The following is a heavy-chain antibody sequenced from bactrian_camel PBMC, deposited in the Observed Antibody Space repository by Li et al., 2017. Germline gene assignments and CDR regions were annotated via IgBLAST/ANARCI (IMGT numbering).Heavy chain of an antibody. V-gene: IGHV3S40*01. CDR2: ISGGADRT. J-gene: IGHJ4*01. CDR3: TKEHVPVR. Sequence: VQLVESGGGSVQAGGSLRLSCAASGFTFNRYAMTWVRQAPGKGLEWVSTISGGADRTYYADSVKGRFTISRDNAKNTVYLQLNSLKTEDMAMYYCTKEHVPVRWGQGTQVTVS. CDR1: GFTFNRYA.